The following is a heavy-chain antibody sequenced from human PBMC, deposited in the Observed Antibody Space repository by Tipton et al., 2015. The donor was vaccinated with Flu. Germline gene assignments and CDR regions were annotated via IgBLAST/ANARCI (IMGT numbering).Heavy chain of an antibody. CDR3: ARHHSAAPGKPLDY. J-gene: IGHJ4*02. V-gene: IGHV4-61*02. D-gene: IGHD1-14*01. CDR2: INTSGTT. Sequence: TLSLTCTVSGDSISTGTYYWSWIRQPAGKGLEWIGRINTSGTTNYNSSLKSRITISVDTSTNQFSLNVDSVTAADTAVYYCARHHSAAPGKPLDYWGQGTLVTISS. CDR1: GDSISTGTYY.